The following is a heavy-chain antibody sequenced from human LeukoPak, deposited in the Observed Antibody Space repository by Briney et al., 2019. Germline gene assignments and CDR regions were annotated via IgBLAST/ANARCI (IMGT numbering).Heavy chain of an antibody. V-gene: IGHV1-2*02. J-gene: IGHJ5*02. CDR3: AREGSSCYLCVGGWFDP. CDR2: INPNSGGT. D-gene: IGHD2-15*01. CDR1: GYTFTGYY. Sequence: ASVKVSCKASGYTFTGYYMHWVRQAPGQGLEWMGWINPNSGGTNYAQKFQGRVTMTRDTSISTAYMELSRLRSDDTAVYYCAREGSSCYLCVGGWFDPWDQGTLVTVSS.